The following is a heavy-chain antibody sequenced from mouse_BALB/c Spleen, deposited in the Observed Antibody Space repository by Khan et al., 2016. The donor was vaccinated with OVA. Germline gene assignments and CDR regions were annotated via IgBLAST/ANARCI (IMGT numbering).Heavy chain of an antibody. CDR3: AITARITY. CDR2: ISYNGST. CDR1: GYSITSCYS. V-gene: IGHV3-1*02. D-gene: IGHD1-2*01. J-gene: IGHJ2*01. Sequence: EVQLQESGPGLVKPSQSLSLTCTVTGYSITSCYSWYLIRQFPGNKLELMGYISYNGSTTYNPYFQSRISFTLDTSTNTSFLQLKSVDTEVSARNYRAITARITYWGQGTTLTVSS.